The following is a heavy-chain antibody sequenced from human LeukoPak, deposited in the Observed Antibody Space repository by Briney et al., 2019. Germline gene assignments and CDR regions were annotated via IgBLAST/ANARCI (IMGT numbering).Heavy chain of an antibody. Sequence: GGSLRLSCAASGFTFSSYDMHWVRQATGKGLEWVSAIGTAGDTYYPGSVKGRFTISRENAKNSLYPQMNSLRAGDTAVYYCARGARFGELFSNNFDYWGQGTLVTVSS. D-gene: IGHD3-10*01. CDR2: IGTAGDT. CDR1: GFTFSSYD. CDR3: ARGARFGELFSNNFDY. V-gene: IGHV3-13*04. J-gene: IGHJ4*02.